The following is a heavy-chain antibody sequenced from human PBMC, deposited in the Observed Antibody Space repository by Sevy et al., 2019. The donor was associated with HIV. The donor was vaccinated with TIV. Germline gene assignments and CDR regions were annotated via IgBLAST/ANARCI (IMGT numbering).Heavy chain of an antibody. D-gene: IGHD3-22*01. V-gene: IGHV3-33*03. CDR1: GFDFSTYD. J-gene: IGHJ3*01. CDR2: ISFDGSDK. Sequence: GGSLRLSCAASGFDFSTYDMHWVRQAPGKGLEWVAFISFDGSDKWYGDSVKGRFTISRDNSKNTLYVQMNTLRDEDTAVYYCAKRERRYYDSSGNYDAFDVWGQRTSVTVSS. CDR3: AKRERRYYDSSGNYDAFDV.